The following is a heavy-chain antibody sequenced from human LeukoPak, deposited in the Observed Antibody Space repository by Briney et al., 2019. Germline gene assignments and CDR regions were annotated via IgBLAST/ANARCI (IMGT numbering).Heavy chain of an antibody. CDR1: GFTFSSYW. D-gene: IGHD2-21*02. V-gene: IGHV3-7*01. J-gene: IGHJ4*02. CDR3: ARGSKVRVVTAVDS. Sequence: AGGSLRLSCAASGFTFSSYWMSWVRQAPGKGLEWVANIKQDGSEKYYVDSVKGRFTISRDNAKNSLYLQMNSLRAEDTAVYYCARGSKVRVVTAVDSWGQGSLVSVSS. CDR2: IKQDGSEK.